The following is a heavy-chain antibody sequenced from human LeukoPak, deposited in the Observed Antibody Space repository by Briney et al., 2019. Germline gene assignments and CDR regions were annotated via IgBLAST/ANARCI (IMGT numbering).Heavy chain of an antibody. V-gene: IGHV4-59*01. D-gene: IGHD3-10*01. CDR3: ARWAGSGSLLFDY. CDR1: GGSISSYY. J-gene: IGHJ4*02. CDR2: IYYSGST. Sequence: SETLSLTCTVSGGSISSYYWSWIRQPPGKGLEWIGYIYYSGSTNYNPSLKSRVTISVDTSKNQFSLKLSSVTAADTAVYYCARWAGSGSLLFDYWGQGTLVTVSS.